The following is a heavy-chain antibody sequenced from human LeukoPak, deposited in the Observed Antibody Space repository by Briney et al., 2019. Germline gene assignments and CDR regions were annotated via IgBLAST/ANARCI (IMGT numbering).Heavy chain of an antibody. D-gene: IGHD1-26*01. CDR1: GYPFSSYG. V-gene: IGHV1-18*01. CDR2: ISAYNGNT. J-gene: IGHJ4*02. CDR3: ASGAYYPFDF. Sequence: GASVKVSCKGSGYPFSSYGITWVRQAPGQGLEWVGWISAYNGNTQYGQNVQGRVTMTTETSTSTAYMELRNLRSDDTAVYFCASGAYYPFDFWGEGPRVTVSS.